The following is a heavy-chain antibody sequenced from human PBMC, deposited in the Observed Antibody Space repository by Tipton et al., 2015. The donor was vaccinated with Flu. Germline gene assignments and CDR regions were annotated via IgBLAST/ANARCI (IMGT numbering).Heavy chain of an antibody. J-gene: IGHJ4*02. V-gene: IGHV1-46*01. CDR1: GYTFTTYG. CDR3: ARDRGGGASHFDY. Sequence: QLVQSGAELKKPGASVKVSCQTSGYTFTTYGISWVRQAPGQGLEWMGLISPNGGSTTCAQKFQDRVTMTRDTSTSTLYMELTSLRSEDTAVFYCARDRGGGASHFDYWGQGTLVTVSS. D-gene: IGHD3-10*01. CDR2: ISPNGGST.